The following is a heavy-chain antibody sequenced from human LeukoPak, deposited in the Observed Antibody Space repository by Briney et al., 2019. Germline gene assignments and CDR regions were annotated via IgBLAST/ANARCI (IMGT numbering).Heavy chain of an antibody. D-gene: IGHD5-12*01. V-gene: IGHV3-53*01. CDR3: ARDLYSGMYRAPGGADV. J-gene: IGHJ6*02. CDR2: IYNGGST. Sequence: GGSLRLSCVASGFTVNNNYLSWVRQAPGKGLEWVSVIYNGGSTYYADSVRGRFTISRDNVKNSLYLQMNSLRVEDTAVYYCARDLYSGMYRAPGGADVWGQGTTVIVSS. CDR1: GFTVNNNY.